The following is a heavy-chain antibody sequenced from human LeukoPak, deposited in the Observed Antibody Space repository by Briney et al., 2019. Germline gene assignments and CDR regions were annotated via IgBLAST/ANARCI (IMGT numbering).Heavy chain of an antibody. CDR1: GFTFSSYS. J-gene: IGHJ4*02. V-gene: IGHV3-48*02. D-gene: IGHD3-10*01. CDR3: ARDRNYRGSGLD. CDR2: ISGSSSTI. Sequence: GGSLRLSCAASGFTFSSYSMNWVRQAPGKGLEWVSYISGSSSTIYYADSVKGRFTISRDDAKNSLYLQMNSLRDEDTAVYYCARDRNYRGSGLDWGQGTLVTVSS.